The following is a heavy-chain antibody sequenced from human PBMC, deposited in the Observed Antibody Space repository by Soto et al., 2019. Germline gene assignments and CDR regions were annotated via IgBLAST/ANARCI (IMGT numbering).Heavy chain of an antibody. CDR2: LKGKSAGGTI. CDR1: GFSFNTAW. D-gene: IGHD6-19*01. J-gene: IGHJ4*02. Sequence: PGGSLRLSYAGYGFSFNTAWLTWVRQAPGKGLEWVARLKGKSAGGTIDYAAPVTGRFTISSDDSKNTLYLQMNNLKIEDTAVHYATTEFGFSTGHNDNCGQGT. V-gene: IGHV3-15*07. CDR3: TTEFGFSTGHNDN.